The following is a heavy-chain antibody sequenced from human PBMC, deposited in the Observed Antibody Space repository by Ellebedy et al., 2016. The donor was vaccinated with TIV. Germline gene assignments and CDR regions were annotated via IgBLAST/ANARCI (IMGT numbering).Heavy chain of an antibody. CDR3: AKDGGALGYCSGGSCFFDS. J-gene: IGHJ5*01. V-gene: IGHV3-23*01. Sequence: GGSLRLXCAASGFTFSSYAMNWVRQAPGKGLEWVSGISGSGENTYYADSVKGRFTISRDNSKNTLYVQMNSLRAEDTAAYYCAKDGGALGYCSGGSCFFDSWGQGTLVTVSS. D-gene: IGHD2-15*01. CDR2: ISGSGENT. CDR1: GFTFSSYA.